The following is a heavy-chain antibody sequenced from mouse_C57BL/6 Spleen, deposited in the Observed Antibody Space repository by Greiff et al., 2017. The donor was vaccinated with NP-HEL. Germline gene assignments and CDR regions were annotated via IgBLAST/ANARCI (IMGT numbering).Heavy chain of an antibody. J-gene: IGHJ2*01. D-gene: IGHD2-2*01. CDR1: GFSLTSYG. CDR2: IWSGGST. CDR3: ARSGSSTMVTYFDY. V-gene: IGHV2-2*01. Sequence: VKLMESGPGLVQPSQSLSITCTVSGFSLTSYGVHWVRQSPGKGLEWLGVIWSGGSTDYNAAFISRLSISKDNSKSQVFFKMNSLQADDTAIYYCARSGSSTMVTYFDYWGQGTTLTVSS.